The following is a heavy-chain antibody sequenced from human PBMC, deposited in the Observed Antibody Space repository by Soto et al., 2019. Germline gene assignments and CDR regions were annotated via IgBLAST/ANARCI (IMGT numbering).Heavy chain of an antibody. CDR3: AREDYYESRAIDY. CDR1: GFTFSSYS. Sequence: PGGSLRLSCAASGFTFSSYSMNWVRQAPGKGLEWVSYISSSSNDIYYADSVKGRFTISRDNAKNSLYLQMNSLRAEDTAVYYCAREDYYESRAIDYWGQGALVTVSS. J-gene: IGHJ4*02. D-gene: IGHD3-22*01. CDR2: ISSSSNDI. V-gene: IGHV3-48*01.